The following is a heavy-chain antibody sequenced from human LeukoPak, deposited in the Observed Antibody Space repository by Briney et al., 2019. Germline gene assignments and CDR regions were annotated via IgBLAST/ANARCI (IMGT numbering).Heavy chain of an antibody. V-gene: IGHV4-39*07. D-gene: IGHD3-10*01. CDR3: AKSNGYGLVDI. CDR1: GVSISTRNHY. Sequence: SETLSLTCTVSGVSISTRNHYWGWIRQPPGKGLEWIGNIFYSGSTYYSPSFKSRVTISLDTSRNQFSLKVNSVTAADTAVYYCAKSNGYGLVDIWGRGTMVTVSS. CDR2: IFYSGST. J-gene: IGHJ3*02.